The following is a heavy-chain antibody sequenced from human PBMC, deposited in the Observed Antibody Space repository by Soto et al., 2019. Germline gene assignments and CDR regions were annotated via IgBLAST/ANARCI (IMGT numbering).Heavy chain of an antibody. CDR3: LRDGSKTLRDWFDP. V-gene: IGHV4-4*07. CDR1: GGSISKFY. CDR2: VYATGTT. Sequence: SETLSLTCSVSGGSISKFYWSWIRKTAGKGLEWMGRVYATGTTDYNPSLRSRVAMSVDISRKTFSLRLTSVTAADTGMYYCLRDGSKTLRDWFDPWGQGKLVTVSS. D-gene: IGHD3-10*01. J-gene: IGHJ5*02.